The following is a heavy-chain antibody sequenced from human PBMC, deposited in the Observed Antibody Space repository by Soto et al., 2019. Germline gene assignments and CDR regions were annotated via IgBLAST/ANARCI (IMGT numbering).Heavy chain of an antibody. CDR1: GLSLGDSY. J-gene: IGHJ6*02. CDR3: ARVSWREKYGMDV. Sequence: GFLSLSCEPSGLSLGDSYMSWIRHAPGKGLEWISYITFSGNTVYYADSLKGRFTISRDNAKNSLYLQMNRLRAEDTAVYYCARVSWREKYGMDVWGQGTAVTVSS. CDR2: ITFSGNTV. V-gene: IGHV3-11*01.